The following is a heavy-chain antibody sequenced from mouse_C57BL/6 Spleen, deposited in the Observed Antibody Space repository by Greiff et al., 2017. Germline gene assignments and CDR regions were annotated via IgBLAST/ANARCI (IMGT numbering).Heavy chain of an antibody. D-gene: IGHD1-1*01. J-gene: IGHJ3*01. CDR2: IYPGSGST. V-gene: IGHV1-55*01. CDR1: GYTFTSYW. Sequence: QVQLQQPGAELVKPGASVKMSCKASGYTFTSYWITWVKQRPGQGLEWIGDIYPGSGSTNYNEKFKSKATLTVDTSSSTAYMPLSSLTSEDSAVYDCASCYYGSSPNPFAYWGQGTLVTVSA. CDR3: ASCYYGSSPNPFAY.